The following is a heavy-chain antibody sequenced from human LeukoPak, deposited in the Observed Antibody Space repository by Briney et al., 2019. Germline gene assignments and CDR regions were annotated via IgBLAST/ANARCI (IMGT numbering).Heavy chain of an antibody. V-gene: IGHV5-51*01. Sequence: GESLKISCQASGYSFTSSWIGWARKMPGKGLEWMAIINPGDSDTRYSPSFQGQVTISADKSISTVYLQWDSLKASDTAMYYCARQPGAGWFDPWGQGTLVTVSS. J-gene: IGHJ5*02. CDR1: GYSFTSSW. CDR3: ARQPGAGWFDP. CDR2: INPGDSDT. D-gene: IGHD3-10*01.